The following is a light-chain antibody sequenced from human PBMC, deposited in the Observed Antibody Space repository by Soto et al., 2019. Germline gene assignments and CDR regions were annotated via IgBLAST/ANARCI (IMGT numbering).Light chain of an antibody. CDR1: SSNIGAGYD. J-gene: IGLJ1*01. CDR2: GNS. Sequence: QSVLTHPPSVSGAPGQRVTISCTGSSSNIGAGYDVHWYQQLPGTAPKLLIYGNSNRPSGVPDRFSGSKSGTSASLAITGLQAEDEADYYCQSYDSSLSGYVVGTGTKLTVL. V-gene: IGLV1-40*01. CDR3: QSYDSSLSGYV.